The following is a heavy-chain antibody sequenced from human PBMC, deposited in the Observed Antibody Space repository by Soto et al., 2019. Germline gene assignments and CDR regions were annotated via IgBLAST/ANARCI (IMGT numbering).Heavy chain of an antibody. V-gene: IGHV3-23*01. J-gene: IGHJ4*02. Sequence: GGSLRLSCAASGFTFSSYSMNWVRQAPGKGLEWVSIISGVSGRTYYADSVKGRFTISRDNSKNTLYLQMNSLTAEDTAVYYCAKSSLLNSDYVRASFDSWGQGTLVTVSS. CDR3: AKSSLLNSDYVRASFDS. CDR2: ISGVSGRT. CDR1: GFTFSSYS. D-gene: IGHD5-12*01.